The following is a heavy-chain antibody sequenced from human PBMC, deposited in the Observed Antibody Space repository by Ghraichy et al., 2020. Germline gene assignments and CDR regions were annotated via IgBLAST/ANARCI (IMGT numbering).Heavy chain of an antibody. CDR3: ARVIVVAGKGWFDP. Sequence: ASVKVSCKASGYTFTSYGISWVRQAPGQGLEWMGWISAYNGDTNYAQKLQGRVTMTTDTSTSTAYMELRSLRSDDTAVYYCARVIVVAGKGWFDPWGQGTLVTVSS. CDR1: GYTFTSYG. V-gene: IGHV1-18*01. D-gene: IGHD2-2*01. CDR2: ISAYNGDT. J-gene: IGHJ5*02.